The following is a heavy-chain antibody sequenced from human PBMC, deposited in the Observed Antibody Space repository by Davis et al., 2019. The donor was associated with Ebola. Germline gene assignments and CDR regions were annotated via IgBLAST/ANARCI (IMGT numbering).Heavy chain of an antibody. CDR2: IYYSGST. V-gene: IGHV4-31*03. Sequence: SETLSLTCTVSGGSISSGGYYWSWIRQHPGKGLEWIGYIYYSGSTYYNPSLKSRVTISVDTSKNQFSLKLSSVTAADTAVYYCARREAFYYYGMDVWGQGTTVTVSS. J-gene: IGHJ6*02. CDR3: ARREAFYYYGMDV. CDR1: GGSISSGGYY.